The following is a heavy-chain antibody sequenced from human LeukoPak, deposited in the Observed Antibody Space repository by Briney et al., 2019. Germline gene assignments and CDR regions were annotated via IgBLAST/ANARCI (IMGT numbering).Heavy chain of an antibody. D-gene: IGHD2-21*02. CDR3: AKDGSYCGGDCYSRMDV. CDR2: ISGSGGST. Sequence: GRSLRLSCAASGFTFSSYAMSWVRQAPGKGLEWVSAISGSGGSTYYADSVKGRFTISRDNSKHTLYLQMNSLRAEDTAVYYCAKDGSYCGGDCYSRMDVWGQGTTVTVSS. V-gene: IGHV3-23*01. CDR1: GFTFSSYA. J-gene: IGHJ6*02.